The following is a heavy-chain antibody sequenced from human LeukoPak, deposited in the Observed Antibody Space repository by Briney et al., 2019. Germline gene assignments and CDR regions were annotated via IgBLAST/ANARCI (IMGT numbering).Heavy chain of an antibody. CDR3: ARGPQIRFCLDY. V-gene: IGHV4-34*01. Sequence: GSLRLSCAASGFTFSNAWMNWVRQAPGKGLEWIGEINHSGSTNYNPSLKSRVTISVDTSKNQFSLKLSSVTAADTAVYYCARGPQIRFCLDYWGQGTLVTVSS. J-gene: IGHJ4*02. D-gene: IGHD3-3*01. CDR2: INHSGST. CDR1: GFTFSNAW.